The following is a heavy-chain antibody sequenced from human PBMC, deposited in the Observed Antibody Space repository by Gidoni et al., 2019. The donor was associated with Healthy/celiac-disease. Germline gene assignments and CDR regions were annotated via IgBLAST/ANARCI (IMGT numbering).Heavy chain of an antibody. D-gene: IGHD3-22*01. CDR3: ARGLYYDSSGYYPLNDY. J-gene: IGHJ4*02. V-gene: IGHV4-34*01. Sequence: QVQLQQWRAGLLKPSETLSLTCAVYGWSFCGYYWSWIRQPPGKGLACIGESNHSGSTNYNPSIKSRVTISVDTSKNQFPLKLSSVTAADTAVYYCARGLYYDSSGYYPLNDYWGQGTLVTVSS. CDR2: SNHSGST. CDR1: GWSFCGYY.